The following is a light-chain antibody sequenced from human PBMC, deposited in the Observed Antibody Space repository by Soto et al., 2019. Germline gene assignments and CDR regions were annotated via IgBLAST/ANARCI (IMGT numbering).Light chain of an antibody. CDR2: GAS. CDR1: QSVSSSY. Sequence: IVLTQSPGTLSLSPGERATLSCRASQSVSSSYLAWYQQKPGQTPRLLIHGASSRATGIPDRFSGSGSGTDFTLTISSLDPEDFAVYYCQQYGGSRWTFGQGTKVDI. CDR3: QQYGGSRWT. V-gene: IGKV3-20*01. J-gene: IGKJ1*01.